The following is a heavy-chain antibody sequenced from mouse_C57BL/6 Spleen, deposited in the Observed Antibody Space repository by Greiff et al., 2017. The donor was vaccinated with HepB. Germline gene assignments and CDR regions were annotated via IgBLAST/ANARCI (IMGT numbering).Heavy chain of an antibody. D-gene: IGHD1-1*01. V-gene: IGHV1-81*01. CDR2: IYPRSGNT. CDR1: GYTFTSYG. J-gene: IGHJ2*01. CDR3: ARENYYGSSYYFDY. Sequence: QVHVKQSGAELARPGASVKLSCKASGYTFTSYGISWVKQRTGQGLEWIGEIYPRSGNTYYNEKFKGKATLTADKSSSTAYMELRSLTSEDSAVYVCARENYYGSSYYFDYWGQGTTLTVSS.